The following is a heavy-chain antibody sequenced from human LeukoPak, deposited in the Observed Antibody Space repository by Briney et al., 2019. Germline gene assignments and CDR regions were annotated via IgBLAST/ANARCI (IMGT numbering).Heavy chain of an antibody. Sequence: PGGSLTLSCAASGFTFSSIGMHWVRQAPGKGLEWVAFIWYDGSNKYYADSVKGRFTISRDNSKDTLYLEMNSLKTEDTAVYYCAKDRGVYYYYYIDVWGRGTTVTVSS. D-gene: IGHD3-10*01. CDR3: AKDRGVYYYYYIDV. CDR2: IWYDGSNK. CDR1: GFTFSSIG. V-gene: IGHV3-30*02. J-gene: IGHJ6*03.